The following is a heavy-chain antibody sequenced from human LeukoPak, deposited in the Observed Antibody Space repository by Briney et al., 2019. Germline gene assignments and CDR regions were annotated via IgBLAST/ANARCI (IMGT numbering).Heavy chain of an antibody. CDR3: ARAVTSTEGY. CDR2: IKQDGSEK. D-gene: IGHD4-17*01. J-gene: IGHJ4*02. Sequence: GGSLRLSCAASGFTSTNYWMNWVRQAPGKGLEWVANIKQDGSEKYYVDSVKGRFTISRDNAQKSVYLEMNSLRAEDTAVYYCARAVTSTEGYWGQGTLVTVSS. CDR1: GFTSTNYW. V-gene: IGHV3-7*03.